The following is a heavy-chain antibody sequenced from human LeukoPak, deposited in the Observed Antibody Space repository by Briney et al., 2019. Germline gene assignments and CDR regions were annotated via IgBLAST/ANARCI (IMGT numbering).Heavy chain of an antibody. J-gene: IGHJ5*02. V-gene: IGHV1-18*01. CDR1: GYTFTSYG. CDR2: ISAYDGNT. D-gene: IGHD6-13*01. CDR3: ARGISSIAAGENWFDP. Sequence: GASVKVSCKASGYTFTSYGISWVRQAPGQGLEWMGWISAYDGNTNYAQKLQGRVTMTTDTSTSTAYMELRSLRSDDTAVYYCARGISSIAAGENWFDPWGQGTLVTVSS.